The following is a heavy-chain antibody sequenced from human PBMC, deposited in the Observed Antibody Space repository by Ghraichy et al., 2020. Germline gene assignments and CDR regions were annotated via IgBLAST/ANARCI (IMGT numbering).Heavy chain of an antibody. Sequence: GGSLRLSCAASGFTFDNYAMSWVRQAPGKGLEWLSGISGASGSTYDADSVRGRFTISRDNSKNTLYLQMNSLRAGDTAVYYCAKEGRNWSFGYYFDAWGQGTLVTVSS. V-gene: IGHV3-23*01. J-gene: IGHJ4*02. CDR2: ISGASGST. CDR1: GFTFDNYA. D-gene: IGHD1-20*01. CDR3: AKEGRNWSFGYYFDA.